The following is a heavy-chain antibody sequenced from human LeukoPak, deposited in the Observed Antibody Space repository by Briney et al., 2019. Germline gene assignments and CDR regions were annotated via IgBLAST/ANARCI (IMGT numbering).Heavy chain of an antibody. D-gene: IGHD2-15*01. V-gene: IGHV3-23*01. CDR2: ISVSGNT. CDR1: GFTLSSHA. CDR3: AKAPLGRCTGVICYYFDY. J-gene: IGHJ4*02. Sequence: GGSLRLSCAASGFTLSSHAMSWVRQGPGKGLEWVSAISVSGNTYHADSVKGRFTISRDSYKNTLYLQMNSLRAEDAAVYYCAKAPLGRCTGVICYYFDYWGQGTLVTVSS.